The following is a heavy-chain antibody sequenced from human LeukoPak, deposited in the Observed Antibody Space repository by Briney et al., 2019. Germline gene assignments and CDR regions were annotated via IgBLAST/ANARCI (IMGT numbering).Heavy chain of an antibody. CDR1: GFTVSRNY. CDR3: ARSPVLDRNDWSFAD. V-gene: IGHV3-53*01. J-gene: IGHJ4*02. Sequence: HPAGSLRLSCAASGFTVSRNYMSWVRQAPGKGLEWVSVSYSGGDTYYPDSVKGRFTVSRDNPKNTVYLQMNSLRAEDTAVYFCARSPVLDRNDWSFADWGQGTLVTVSS. D-gene: IGHD1-1*01. CDR2: SYSGGDT.